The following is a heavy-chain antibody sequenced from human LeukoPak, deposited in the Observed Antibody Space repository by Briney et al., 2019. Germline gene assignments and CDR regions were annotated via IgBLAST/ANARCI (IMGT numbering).Heavy chain of an antibody. V-gene: IGHV3-7*01. D-gene: IGHD2-2*01. CDR2: IKDEGSEK. CDR1: FRLCKLW. Sequence: GGSLRHSRVASWFRLCKLWMSWVGPAPGEGLGGVANIKDEGSEKYPVQGRFNIHSDNAKNSLYLQMNSLRVEYAAVYYCARRSTEDDWGQGSLVSDSS. CDR3: ARRSTEDD. J-gene: IGHJ4*02.